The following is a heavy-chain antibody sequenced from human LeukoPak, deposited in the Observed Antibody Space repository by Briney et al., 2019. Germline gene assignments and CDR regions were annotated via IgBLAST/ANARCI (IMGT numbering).Heavy chain of an antibody. Sequence: GGSLRLSCAASGFTFSAYAMSWVRLPPGKGLEWVSGISGSGAGTYYADSVKGRFTISRDNSKNTLDLQMNSLRAGDTAVYYCAKGSTAFGSSWYGKAYYYMDVWGKGTTVTVSS. CDR2: ISGSGAGT. V-gene: IGHV3-23*01. J-gene: IGHJ6*03. CDR1: GFTFSAYA. D-gene: IGHD2-15*01. CDR3: AKGSTAFGSSWYGKAYYYMDV.